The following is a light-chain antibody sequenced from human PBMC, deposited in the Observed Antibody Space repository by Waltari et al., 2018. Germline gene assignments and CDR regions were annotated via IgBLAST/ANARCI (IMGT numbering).Light chain of an antibody. CDR2: ENS. Sequence: QSVLTQPPSVSAAPGQRVTISCSGGSSNIENNYVSWYRQFTGTAPKLLFYENSEPTSGMPGRFSGAKSGTSPTLDITGLQAGDEADYYCGTWDSSLSGAVFGGGTHLTVL. V-gene: IGLV1-51*02. CDR3: GTWDSSLSGAV. J-gene: IGLJ7*01. CDR1: SSNIENNY.